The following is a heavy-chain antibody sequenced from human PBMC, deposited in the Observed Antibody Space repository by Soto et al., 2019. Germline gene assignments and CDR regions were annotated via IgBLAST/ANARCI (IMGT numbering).Heavy chain of an antibody. V-gene: IGHV6-1*01. CDR1: GDSVSSNSAA. CDR3: ARAGGYSGYDPMDYYYYMDV. Sequence: SQTLSLTCAISGDSVSSNSAAWNWIRQSPSRGLEWLGRTYYRSKWYNDYAVSVKSRITINPDTSKNQFSLQLNSVTPEDTAVYYCARAGGYSGYDPMDYYYYMDVWGKGTTVTVSS. CDR2: TYYRSKWYN. D-gene: IGHD5-12*01. J-gene: IGHJ6*03.